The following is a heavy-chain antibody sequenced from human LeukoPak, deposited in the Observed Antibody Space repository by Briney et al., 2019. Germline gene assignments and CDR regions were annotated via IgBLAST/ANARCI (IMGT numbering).Heavy chain of an antibody. J-gene: IGHJ6*02. CDR1: GYRFTNYW. D-gene: IGHD6-19*01. V-gene: IGHV5-51*01. CDR3: ARLIGGWHSNYALDV. CDR2: IYPGDSDT. Sequence: LGESLKMSCKGSGYRFTNYWIGWVRQMPGKGLEWMGIIYPGDSDTRYSLSFQGQVTISADKSISTAYLHWSTLKASDSAMYYCARLIGGWHSNYALDVWGQGTTVTVSS.